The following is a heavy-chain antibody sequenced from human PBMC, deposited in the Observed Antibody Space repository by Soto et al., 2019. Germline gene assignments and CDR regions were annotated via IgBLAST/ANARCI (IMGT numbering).Heavy chain of an antibody. CDR3: AREADYGDHYYYGMDV. J-gene: IGHJ6*02. D-gene: IGHD4-17*01. Sequence: QVQLVQSGAEVKKPGSSVKVSCKASGGTFSSYAISWVRQAPGQGLEWMGGIIPIFGTANYAQKIQGRVTITXXEXTXXDYMELSILRSEDTAVYHWAREADYGDHYYYGMDVWGQGTTVTVSS. CDR1: GGTFSSYA. CDR2: IIPIFGTA. V-gene: IGHV1-69*05.